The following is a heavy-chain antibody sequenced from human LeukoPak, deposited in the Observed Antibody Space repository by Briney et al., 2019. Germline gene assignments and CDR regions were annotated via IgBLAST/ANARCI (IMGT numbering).Heavy chain of an antibody. CDR2: ISSDGRST. Sequence: PGGSLRLSCAASGFTFSSYWMHWVRQAPGKGLVWVSRISSDGRSTSYADSVKGRFTISRDNAKNTLYLQMISLGAEDTAVYYCARGRLGELSFRGRRGDYWGQGTLVTVSS. D-gene: IGHD3-16*02. V-gene: IGHV3-74*01. J-gene: IGHJ4*02. CDR1: GFTFSSYW. CDR3: ARGRLGELSFRGRRGDY.